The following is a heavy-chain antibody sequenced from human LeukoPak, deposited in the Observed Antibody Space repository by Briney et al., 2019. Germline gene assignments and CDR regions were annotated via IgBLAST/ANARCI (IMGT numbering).Heavy chain of an antibody. J-gene: IGHJ1*01. CDR3: ARQPRIAVAGWAEYFQH. V-gene: IGHV4-39*01. D-gene: IGHD6-19*01. CDR1: GGSISSSSYY. Sequence: KTSETLSLTCTVSGGSISSSSYYWGWIRQPPGKGLEWIGSIYYSGSTYYNPSLKSRVTISVDTSKNQFSLKLSSVTAADTAVYYCARQPRIAVAGWAEYFQHWGQGTLVTVSS. CDR2: IYYSGST.